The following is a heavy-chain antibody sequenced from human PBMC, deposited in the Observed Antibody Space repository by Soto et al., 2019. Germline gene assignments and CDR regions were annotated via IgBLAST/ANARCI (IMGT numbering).Heavy chain of an antibody. Sequence: EVQLVESGGGLVQPGGSLRLSCAASGFTFSSYWMHWVRQAPGKELVWVSRINSDGSSTSYADSVKGRFTISRDNAKITLYLQMNSLSAEDTAVYYCVRTSLVVAAATGEDGWCQGTLVTDS. CDR2: INSDGSST. D-gene: IGHD2-15*01. CDR1: GFTFSSYW. J-gene: IGHJ4*02. V-gene: IGHV3-74*01. CDR3: VRTSLVVAAATGEDG.